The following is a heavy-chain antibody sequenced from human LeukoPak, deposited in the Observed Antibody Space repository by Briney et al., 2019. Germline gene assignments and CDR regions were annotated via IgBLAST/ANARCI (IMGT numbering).Heavy chain of an antibody. J-gene: IGHJ4*02. Sequence: PGGSLRLSCAASGFTFDDYAMHWVRQAPGKGLAWVSGISWNSGSIGYADSVKGRFTISRDNAKNSLYLQMNSLRAEDMALYYCAKDKRQWLVAYFDYWGQGTLVTVSS. D-gene: IGHD6-19*01. CDR1: GFTFDDYA. CDR2: ISWNSGSI. V-gene: IGHV3-9*03. CDR3: AKDKRQWLVAYFDY.